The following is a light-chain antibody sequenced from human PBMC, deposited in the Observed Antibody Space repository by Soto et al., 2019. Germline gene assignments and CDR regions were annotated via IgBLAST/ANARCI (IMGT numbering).Light chain of an antibody. CDR3: QQYGSSPWT. CDR2: GAS. J-gene: IGKJ1*01. CDR1: QSVSSSY. V-gene: IGKV3-20*01. Sequence: PGERATLSCRASQSVSSSYLAWYQQKPGQAPSLLIYGASSRATGIPDRFSGSGSGTDFTLTISRLEPEDFAVYYCQQYGSSPWTFGQGTKVEIK.